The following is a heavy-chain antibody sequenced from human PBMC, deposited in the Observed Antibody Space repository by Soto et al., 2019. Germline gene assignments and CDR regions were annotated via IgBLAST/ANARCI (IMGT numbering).Heavy chain of an antibody. CDR1: GGSFSGYY. D-gene: IGHD2-8*02. CDR3: ARDKITGLFDY. V-gene: IGHV4-34*01. J-gene: IGHJ4*02. Sequence: QVQLQQWGAGLLKPSETLSLTCAVYGGSFSGYYWTWIRQPPGTGLEWIGEINHSGSTNYNPSLKSRVTISVDTSKNQFSLKLTSVTAAHTAVYYCARDKITGLFDYWGQGTRVTVSS. CDR2: INHSGST.